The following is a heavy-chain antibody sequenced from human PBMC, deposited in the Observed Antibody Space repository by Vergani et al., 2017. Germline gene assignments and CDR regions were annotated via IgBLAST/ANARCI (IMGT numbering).Heavy chain of an antibody. D-gene: IGHD1-1*01. J-gene: IGHJ3*02. CDR1: GFSFSGYW. CDR3: ARGYNWNDVEAFDI. Sequence: EVQLVESGGGLIHPGGSLRLSCEGSGFSFSGYWMHWVRQSPEKGLEWVSGINWNSDSIAYADSVKGRFTISRDNAKNSLYLQMNSLRAEDTAVYYCARGYNWNDVEAFDIWGQGTMVTVSS. CDR2: INWNSDSI. V-gene: IGHV3-74*01.